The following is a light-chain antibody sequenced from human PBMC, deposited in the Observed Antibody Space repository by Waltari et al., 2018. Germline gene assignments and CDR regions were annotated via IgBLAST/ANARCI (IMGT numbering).Light chain of an antibody. CDR1: QSVSRA. CDR3: QHYERLPAT. CDR2: GAS. J-gene: IGKJ1*01. V-gene: IGKV3-20*01. Sequence: EIVLTQSPGTLSLSPGERATLSCTASQSVSRALAWYQQQPGQAPRLLIYGASNRATGIPDRFSGSGSGTDFSLTISRLDPEDVAVYYCQHYERLPATFGQGTKVEIK.